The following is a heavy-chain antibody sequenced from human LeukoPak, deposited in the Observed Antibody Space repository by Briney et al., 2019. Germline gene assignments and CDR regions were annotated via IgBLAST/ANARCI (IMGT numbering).Heavy chain of an antibody. D-gene: IGHD2-2*03. CDR1: GGSISSSSYY. J-gene: IGHJ3*02. CDR2: IYYSGST. CDR3: ARWVDIVVVPAANDAFDI. Sequence: PSETLSLTCTVSGGSISSSSYYWGWIRQPPGKGLEWIGSIYYSGSTYYNPSLKSRVTISVDTSKNQFSLKLSSVTAADTAVYYCARWVDIVVVPAANDAFDIWGQGTMVTVSS. V-gene: IGHV4-39*07.